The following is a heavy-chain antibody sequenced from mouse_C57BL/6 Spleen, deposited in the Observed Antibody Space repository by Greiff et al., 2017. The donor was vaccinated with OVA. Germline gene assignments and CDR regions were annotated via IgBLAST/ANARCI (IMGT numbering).Heavy chain of an antibody. D-gene: IGHD2-10*02. CDR3: AIGTLVSYAMDY. J-gene: IGHJ4*01. CDR1: GYTFTSYG. V-gene: IGHV1-81*01. Sequence: VKLQESGAELARPGASVKLSCKASGYTFTSYGISWVKQRTGQGLEWIGEIYPRSGNTYYNEKFKGKATLTADKSSSTAYMELRSLTSEDSAVYFCAIGTLVSYAMDYWGQGTSVTVSS. CDR2: IYPRSGNT.